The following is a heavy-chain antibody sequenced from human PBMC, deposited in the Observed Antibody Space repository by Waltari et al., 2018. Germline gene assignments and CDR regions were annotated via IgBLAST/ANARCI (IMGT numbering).Heavy chain of an antibody. Sequence: EVPLVQSGAEVKKPGESLRIPCKGSGSRFNRQWISWVRQMPGKGLDWMGIIYPVYSDTKYSPSFQGQVTISADKSISTAYLQWSSLKASDTAMYYCARLGLAAAGSWFDPWGQGTLVTVSS. V-gene: IGHV5-51*03. J-gene: IGHJ5*02. CDR3: ARLGLAAAGSWFDP. CDR2: IYPVYSDT. CDR1: GSRFNRQW. D-gene: IGHD6-13*01.